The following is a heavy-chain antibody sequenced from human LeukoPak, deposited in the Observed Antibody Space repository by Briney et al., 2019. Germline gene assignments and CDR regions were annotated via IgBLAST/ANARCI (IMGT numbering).Heavy chain of an antibody. CDR2: IFHSGTT. Sequence: SETLSLTCTVSGGSISSSSYHWGWIRQPPGKGLECIGTIFHSGTTYYNPSLKSRVTISVDTTKNQFSLNVSSVTAADTAVYYCARVLPRRYCTTTSCPGPYGMDVWGQGTPVTVSS. D-gene: IGHD2-2*01. V-gene: IGHV4-39*07. CDR1: GGSISSSSYH. J-gene: IGHJ6*02. CDR3: ARVLPRRYCTTTSCPGPYGMDV.